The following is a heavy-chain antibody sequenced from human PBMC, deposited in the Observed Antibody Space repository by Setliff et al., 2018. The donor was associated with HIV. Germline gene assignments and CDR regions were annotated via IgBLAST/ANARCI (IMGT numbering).Heavy chain of an antibody. D-gene: IGHD6-19*01. J-gene: IGHJ4*02. Sequence: ASVKVSCKASGYTFTSYGISWVRQAPGQGLEWMGWISTYNGNTNYAPKLQGRVTMDTDTSTNTAYMELKSLRSDDTAVYYCARDPQDTRGWYIYYFDYWGQGTLVTVSS. CDR1: GYTFTSYG. CDR3: ARDPQDTRGWYIYYFDY. CDR2: ISTYNGNT. V-gene: IGHV1-18*01.